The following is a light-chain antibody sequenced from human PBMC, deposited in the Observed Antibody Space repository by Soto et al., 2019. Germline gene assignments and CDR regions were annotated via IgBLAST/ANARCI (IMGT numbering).Light chain of an antibody. CDR2: DAS. CDR1: QSMNDW. CDR3: LRYNAFSQT. V-gene: IGKV1-5*01. J-gene: IGKJ1*01. Sequence: DIQMTQSPSTLSASIGDRATITCRASQSMNDWLAWYQQKPGKAPKVLIYDASSLQSGVPSRFSGSRSGTEFTLKIDSLQPDDVATYYCLRYNAFSQTFGQGTKVEI.